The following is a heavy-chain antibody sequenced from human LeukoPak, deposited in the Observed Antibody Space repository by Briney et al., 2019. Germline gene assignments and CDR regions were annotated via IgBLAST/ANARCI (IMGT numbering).Heavy chain of an antibody. J-gene: IGHJ4*02. Sequence: SGTLSLTCAVSGYSISSGYYWGWIRQPPGKGLEWIGSIYHSGSTYYNPSLKSRVTISVDTSKNQFSLKLSSVTAADTAVYYCARGPSYYYDSSGYPDYWGQGTLVTVSS. D-gene: IGHD3-22*01. CDR2: IYHSGST. CDR3: ARGPSYYYDSSGYPDY. CDR1: GYSISSGYY. V-gene: IGHV4-38-2*01.